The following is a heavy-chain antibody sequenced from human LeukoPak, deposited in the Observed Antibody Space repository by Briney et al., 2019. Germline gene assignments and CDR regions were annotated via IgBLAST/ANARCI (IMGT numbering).Heavy chain of an antibody. J-gene: IGHJ6*02. CDR3: ARGRVTGPLDV. CDR1: GGSISSGGYS. Sequence: SETLSLTRAVSGGSISSGGYSWSWIRQPPGKGLEWIGYIYHSGSTYYNPSLKSRVTISVDRSKNQFSLKLSSVTAADTAVYYCARGRVTGPLDVWGQGTTVTVSS. V-gene: IGHV4-30-2*01. CDR2: IYHSGST. D-gene: IGHD7-27*01.